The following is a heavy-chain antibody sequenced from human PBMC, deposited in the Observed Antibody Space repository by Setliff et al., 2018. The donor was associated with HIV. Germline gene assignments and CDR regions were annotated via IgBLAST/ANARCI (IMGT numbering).Heavy chain of an antibody. CDR2: IYHSGST. D-gene: IGHD6-13*01. CDR1: GYSISSGYY. CDR3: ARILVAAAGTGFDP. Sequence: PSETLSLTCTVSGYSISSGYYWGWIRQPPGKGLEWIGSIYHSGSTYYNPSLKSRVTISVDTSKNQFSLKLSSVTAADTAVYYCARILVAAAGTGFDPWGQGILVTVSS. J-gene: IGHJ5*02. V-gene: IGHV4-38-2*02.